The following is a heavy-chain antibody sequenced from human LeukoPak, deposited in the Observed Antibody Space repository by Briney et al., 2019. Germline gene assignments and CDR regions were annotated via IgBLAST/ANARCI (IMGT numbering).Heavy chain of an antibody. CDR2: FDPEDGET. CDR1: GYTLTELS. V-gene: IGHV1-24*01. CDR3: ATGSQGYVDTAMGDAFDI. Sequence: ASVKVSCKVSGYTLTELSMHWVRQAPGKGLEWMGGFDPEDGETIYAQKFQGRVTMTEDTSTDTAYMELSSLRSEDTAVYYCATGSQGYVDTAMGDAFDIWGQGTMVTVSS. J-gene: IGHJ3*02. D-gene: IGHD5-18*01.